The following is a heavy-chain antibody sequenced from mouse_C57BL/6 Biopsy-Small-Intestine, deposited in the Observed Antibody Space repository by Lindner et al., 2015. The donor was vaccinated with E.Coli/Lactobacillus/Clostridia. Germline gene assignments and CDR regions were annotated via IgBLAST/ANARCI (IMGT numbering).Heavy chain of an antibody. D-gene: IGHD2-3*01. CDR2: INPGSDNT. Sequence: VQLQESGAELMKPGASVKLSCKATGYTFTDYWIEWIKQRPGQGLEWIGVINPGSDNTNYNEKFKGKATLTADKSSSTAYMQLSSLTSEDSAVYFCARRGYDDNYFDYWGPGTTLTVSS. V-gene: IGHV1-54*01. CDR1: GYTFTDYW. J-gene: IGHJ2*01. CDR3: ARRGYDDNYFDY.